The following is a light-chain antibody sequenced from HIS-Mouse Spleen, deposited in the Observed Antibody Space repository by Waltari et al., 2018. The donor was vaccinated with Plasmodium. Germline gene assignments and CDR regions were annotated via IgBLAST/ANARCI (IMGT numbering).Light chain of an antibody. CDR1: QSISSW. CDR3: QQYNSYSYT. Sequence: DIQMTQSPSTLSASVGDRVTITCRASQSISSWLAWYHQKPGKDPKLLIYKASSLESGVPSRFSGSGSGTEFTLTISSLQPDDFATYYCQQYNSYSYTFGQGTKLEIK. CDR2: KAS. J-gene: IGKJ2*01. V-gene: IGKV1-5*03.